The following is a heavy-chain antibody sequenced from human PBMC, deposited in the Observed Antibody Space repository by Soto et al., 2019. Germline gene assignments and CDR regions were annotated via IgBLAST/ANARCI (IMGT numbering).Heavy chain of an antibody. D-gene: IGHD1-26*01. CDR2: ISYDWSYQ. Sequence: QVQLVESGGGVVQPGTSLRLYCEASGFAFNKFGMHWVRHAPGKGLERVAFISYDWSYQYYADSVQGRLTITRDNSMNTRHMQLNSLRREDTAVYYCAKGGEVGGVLGDHWGQGTLVTVSS. V-gene: IGHV3-30*18. CDR1: GFAFNKFG. J-gene: IGHJ4*02. CDR3: AKGGEVGGVLGDH.